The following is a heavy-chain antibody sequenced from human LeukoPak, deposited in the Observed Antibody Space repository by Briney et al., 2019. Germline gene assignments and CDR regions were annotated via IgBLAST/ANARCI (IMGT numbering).Heavy chain of an antibody. CDR1: GFTFSSYC. J-gene: IGHJ6*03. CDR2: ISSRSNII. V-gene: IGHV3-48*01. D-gene: IGHD2-15*01. CDR3: ARGRRYCSGGSCYPSVYYYMDV. Sequence: GGSLRLSCAGSGFTFSSYCMNWVRQAPGKGLEWISYISSRSNIIYYADSVKGRFTVSRDNAKNSLYLQMDSLRAEDTAVYYCARGRRYCSGGSCYPSVYYYMDVWGKGTTVTVSS.